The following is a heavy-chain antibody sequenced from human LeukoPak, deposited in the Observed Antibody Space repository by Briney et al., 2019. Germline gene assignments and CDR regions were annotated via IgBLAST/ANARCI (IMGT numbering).Heavy chain of an antibody. CDR3: ARVGGPRDTYDILTGYYSGGLAGFDY. D-gene: IGHD3-9*01. V-gene: IGHV3-48*03. CDR2: ISSSGSTI. CDR1: ELTFSSYE. J-gene: IGHJ4*02. Sequence: GGSLRLSCAASELTFSSYEMNWVRQAPGKGLEWVSYISSSGSTILYADSVKGRFTISRDNAKNSLYLQMNSLRAEDTAVYYCARVGGPRDTYDILTGYYSGGLAGFDYWGLGTLVTVSS.